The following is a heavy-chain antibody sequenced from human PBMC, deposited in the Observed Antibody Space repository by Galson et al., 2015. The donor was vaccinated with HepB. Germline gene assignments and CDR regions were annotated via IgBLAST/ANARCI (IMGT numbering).Heavy chain of an antibody. J-gene: IGHJ6*02. CDR2: ISYDGSNK. Sequence: SLRLSCAASGFTFSSYGMHWVRQAPGKGLEWVAVISYDGSNKYYADSVKGRFTISRDNYKNTLYLQMNSLRAEDTAVYYCAKDLFLVPAAIVVYYYYGMDVWGQGTTVTVSS. CDR1: GFTFSSYG. V-gene: IGHV3-30*18. CDR3: AKDLFLVPAAIVVYYYYGMDV. D-gene: IGHD2-2*02.